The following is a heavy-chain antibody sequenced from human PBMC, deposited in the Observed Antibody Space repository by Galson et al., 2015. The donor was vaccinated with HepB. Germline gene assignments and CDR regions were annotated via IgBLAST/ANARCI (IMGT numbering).Heavy chain of an antibody. V-gene: IGHV3-30*02. D-gene: IGHD5-12*01. CDR1: GFTFSNYG. J-gene: IGHJ4*02. Sequence: LRLSCAASGFTFSNYGMHWVRQAPGKGLEWVAYIRYDGSIKYYADSVKGRFTISRDNSKNTLYLQMNSLRAEDTAVYYCARNTPSSGYHGLHYGGQGTLVTVSS. CDR2: IRYDGSIK. CDR3: ARNTPSSGYHGLHY.